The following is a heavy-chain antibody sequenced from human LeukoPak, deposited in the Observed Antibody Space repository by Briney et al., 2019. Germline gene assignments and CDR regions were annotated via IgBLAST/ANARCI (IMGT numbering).Heavy chain of an antibody. J-gene: IGHJ3*02. D-gene: IGHD1-14*01. CDR3: TRDYHIHDAFDI. CDR1: GFTFGDYA. CDR2: IRSKAYGGTT. V-gene: IGHV3-49*03. Sequence: GESLQISCTASGFTFGDYAMSWFRQAPGKGLEWVGFIRSKAYGGTTEYAASVKGRFTISRDDSKSIAYLQMNSLKTEDTAVYYCTRDYHIHDAFDIWGQGTMVTVSS.